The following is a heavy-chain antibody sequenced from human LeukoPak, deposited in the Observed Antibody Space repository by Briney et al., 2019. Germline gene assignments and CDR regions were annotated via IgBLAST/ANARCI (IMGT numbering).Heavy chain of an antibody. Sequence: RSGGSLRLSCAASGFTFDDYGMSWVRQAPGKGLEWVSGINWNGGSTGYADSVKGRFTISRDNAKNSLYLQMNSLRAEDTAVYYCARGSLVAGTTVYYFDYWGQGTLVTVSS. CDR1: GFTFDDYG. J-gene: IGHJ4*02. CDR3: ARGSLVAGTTVYYFDY. D-gene: IGHD1-1*01. CDR2: INWNGGST. V-gene: IGHV3-20*04.